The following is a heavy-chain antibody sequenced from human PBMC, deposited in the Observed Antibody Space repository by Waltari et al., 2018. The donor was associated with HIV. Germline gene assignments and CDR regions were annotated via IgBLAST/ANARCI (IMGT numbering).Heavy chain of an antibody. J-gene: IGHJ5*02. Sequence: EVRLLEPGGGLVRPGGSVRLSCAAYGLRVSDYNLTWVRQGPGKGLEWVASIGSLQNFIHYADSVKCRFTVSIDNAKNSLYLQMNSLTAEDTAVYYCARGPSSGWSWFDPWGQGTLVTVSS. CDR3: ARGPSSGWSWFDP. CDR1: GLRVSDYN. V-gene: IGHV3-21*01. D-gene: IGHD6-19*01. CDR2: IGSLQNFI.